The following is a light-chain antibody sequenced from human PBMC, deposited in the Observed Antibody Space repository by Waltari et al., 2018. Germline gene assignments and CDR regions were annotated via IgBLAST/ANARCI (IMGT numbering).Light chain of an antibody. V-gene: IGKV1-33*01. J-gene: IGKJ4*01. CDR3: QVSFHFPLT. Sequence: DIQMTQSPSSLAASVGDRVTITCQASQDLTIYLNWYQQKPGKAPKLLIYDTSKLETGVPSRFSGSGSGTHFTFTISSLQPEDIATYYCQVSFHFPLTFGGGTKLEIK. CDR2: DTS. CDR1: QDLTIY.